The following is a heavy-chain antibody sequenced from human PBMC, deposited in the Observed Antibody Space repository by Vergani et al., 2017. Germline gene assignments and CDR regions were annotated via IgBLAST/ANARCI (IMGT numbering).Heavy chain of an antibody. V-gene: IGHV3-23*01. J-gene: IGHJ4*02. CDR2: ISDNGGTT. D-gene: IGHD5-12*01. CDR3: TKGSRGYTGYFFDY. CDR1: GFTFRNYA. Sequence: EVQLLESGGDLVQPGVSLRLSCAASGFTFRNYAMTWVRQAPGKGLEWVSIISDNGGTTYYADSVKGRFTISRDNSKNTLHLQMNSLRADDTAVYYCTKGSRGYTGYFFDYWGQGTLATVSS.